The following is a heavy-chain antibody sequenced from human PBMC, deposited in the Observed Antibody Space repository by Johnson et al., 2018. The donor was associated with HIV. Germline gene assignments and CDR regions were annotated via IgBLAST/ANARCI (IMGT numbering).Heavy chain of an antibody. CDR1: GFTFSSYG. Sequence: QVQLVESGGGVVQPGRSLRLSCAASGFTFSSYGMHWVRQAPGKGLEWVAFIWYDDSNEYYGESVKGRFTISRDNSKNTLYLQMNSLRAEDTAVYYCARYSGAFDIWGQGTMVTVSS. V-gene: IGHV3-33*01. J-gene: IGHJ3*02. D-gene: IGHD2-21*01. CDR3: ARYSGAFDI. CDR2: IWYDDSNE.